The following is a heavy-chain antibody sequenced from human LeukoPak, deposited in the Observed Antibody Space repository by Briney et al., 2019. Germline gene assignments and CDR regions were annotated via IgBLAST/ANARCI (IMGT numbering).Heavy chain of an antibody. J-gene: IGHJ6*03. Sequence: KSGGSLRLSCAASGFTFSDYYMSWIRQAPGKGLEWVSYISSSGSTIYYADSVKGRFTISRDNAKNSLYLQMNSLRAEDTAVYYCAREGSMVRGVIHYYYYMDVWGKGTTVTISS. D-gene: IGHD3-10*01. CDR2: ISSSGSTI. CDR3: AREGSMVRGVIHYYYYMDV. CDR1: GFTFSDYY. V-gene: IGHV3-11*04.